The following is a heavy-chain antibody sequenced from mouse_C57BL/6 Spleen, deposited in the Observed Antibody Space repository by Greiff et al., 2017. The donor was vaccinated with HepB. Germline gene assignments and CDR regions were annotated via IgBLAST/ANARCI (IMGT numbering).Heavy chain of an antibody. V-gene: IGHV1-64*01. D-gene: IGHD1-1*01. J-gene: IGHJ2*01. CDR3: ASGPNYYGSSPYYFDY. CDR1: GYTFTSYW. Sequence: VQLQQPGAELVKPGASVKLSCKASGYTFTSYWMHWVKQRPGQGLEWIGMIHPNSGSTNYNEKFNSKATLTVDKSSSTAYMQLSSLTSEDSAVYYCASGPNYYGSSPYYFDYWGQGTTLTVST. CDR2: IHPNSGST.